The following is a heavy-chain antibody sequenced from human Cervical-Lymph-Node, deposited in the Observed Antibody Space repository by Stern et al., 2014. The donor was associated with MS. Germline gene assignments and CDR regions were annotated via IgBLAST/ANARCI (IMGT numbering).Heavy chain of an antibody. CDR3: VREDGDFDY. J-gene: IGHJ4*02. D-gene: IGHD2-8*01. V-gene: IGHV3-30-3*01. CDR1: GFTFSSHV. CDR2: MWHEENNN. Sequence: VQLVESGGGVVQPGGSLRLSCAASGFTFSSHVMHWVRQAPGKGLEWVAVMWHEENNNAYADSVKGRFTISRDKSNNTLSLQMNSLRAEDTAVYYCVREDGDFDYWGQGTLVTVSS.